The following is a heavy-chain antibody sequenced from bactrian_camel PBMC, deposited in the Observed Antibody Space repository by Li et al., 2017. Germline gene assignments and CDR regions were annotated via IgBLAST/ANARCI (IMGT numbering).Heavy chain of an antibody. D-gene: IGHD1*01. Sequence: LVESGGGLVQPGGSLRLSCAASGFTFTFADMGWVRQAPGEGLEWVSAVNTGGGITYYADSMKDRFTISRDVAKNTVYLQMSSLKPEDTGVYYCVRDYDGPARSYGMDYWAKEPRSPSP. J-gene: IGHJ7*01. V-gene: IGHV3S40*01. CDR1: GFTFTFAD. CDR2: VNTGGGIT.